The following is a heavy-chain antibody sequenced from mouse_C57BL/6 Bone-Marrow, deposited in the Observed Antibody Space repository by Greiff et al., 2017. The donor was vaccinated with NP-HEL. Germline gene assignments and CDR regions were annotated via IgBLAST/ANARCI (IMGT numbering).Heavy chain of an antibody. CDR3: AGWLRRSEDYYAMDY. D-gene: IGHD2-2*01. V-gene: IGHV1-55*01. CDR1: GYTFTSYW. Sequence: QVQLQQPGAELMKPGASVKMSCKASGYTFTSYWITWVKQRPGQGLEWIGDIYPGSGSTNYNEKFKSKATLTVDTSSSTAYMQLSSLTSEDSAVYYCAGWLRRSEDYYAMDYWGQGTSVTVSS. J-gene: IGHJ4*01. CDR2: IYPGSGST.